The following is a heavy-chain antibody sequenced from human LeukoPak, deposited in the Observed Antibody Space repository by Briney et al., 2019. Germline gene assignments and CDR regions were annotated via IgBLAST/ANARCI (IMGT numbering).Heavy chain of an antibody. D-gene: IGHD1-1*01. CDR3: AKGTAVDRQYFEN. J-gene: IGHJ4*02. Sequence: PGRSLRLSCAASRFTFSACGMHWVRQAPGKGLEWVAAISFDGSHKYYADSVKGRFTISRDNSMNTLYLQMNSLRAEDTAVYYCAKGTAVDRQYFENWCQGTLVTVSS. CDR1: RFTFSACG. CDR2: ISFDGSHK. V-gene: IGHV3-30*18.